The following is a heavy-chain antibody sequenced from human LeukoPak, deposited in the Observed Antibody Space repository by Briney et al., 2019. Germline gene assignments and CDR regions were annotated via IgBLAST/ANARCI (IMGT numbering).Heavy chain of an antibody. CDR1: GYTFTGYY. V-gene: IGHV1-2*02. J-gene: IGHJ6*02. CDR2: INPNSGGT. Sequence: GASVKVSCKDSGYTFTGYYMHWVRQAPGQGLEWMGWINPNSGGTNYAQKFQGRVTMTRDTSISTAYMELSRLRSDDTAVYYCAREEYSYGYWYYGMDVWGQGTTVTVSS. CDR3: AREEYSYGYWYYGMDV. D-gene: IGHD5-18*01.